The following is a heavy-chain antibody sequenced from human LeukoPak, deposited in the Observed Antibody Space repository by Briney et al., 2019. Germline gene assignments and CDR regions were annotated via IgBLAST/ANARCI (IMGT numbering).Heavy chain of an antibody. CDR1: GGSISGYY. CDR2: IYYSGST. D-gene: IGHD6-6*01. CDR3: VGAARPGVDYYYGMDV. J-gene: IGHJ6*02. Sequence: SETLSLTCTVSGGSISGYYWSWIRQPPGKGLEWIGYIYYSGSTNYNPSLKSRVTISVDTSKNQFSLKLSSVTAADTAVYYCVGAARPGVDYYYGMDVWGQGTTVTVSS. V-gene: IGHV4-59*01.